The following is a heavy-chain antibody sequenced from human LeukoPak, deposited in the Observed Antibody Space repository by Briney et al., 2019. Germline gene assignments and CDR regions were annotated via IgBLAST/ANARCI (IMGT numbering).Heavy chain of an antibody. J-gene: IGHJ6*02. V-gene: IGHV4-30-2*01. CDR1: GGSISGGGYY. Sequence: SETLSLTCTVSGGSISGGGYYWSWIRQPPGKGLEWIGYIYHSGSTYYNPSLKSRVTISVDRSKNQFSLKLSSVTAADTAIYYCARDRYCSGGNCYSNYYGMDVWGQGTTVTVSS. CDR3: ARDRYCSGGNCYSNYYGMDV. CDR2: IYHSGST. D-gene: IGHD2-15*01.